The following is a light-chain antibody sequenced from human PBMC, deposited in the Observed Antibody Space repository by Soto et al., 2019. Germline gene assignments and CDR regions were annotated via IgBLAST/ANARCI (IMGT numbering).Light chain of an antibody. CDR2: GAS. J-gene: IGKJ2*01. CDR1: QSVSSN. Sequence: EIVMTQSPDTLSVSPGERATLSCRASQSVSSNLAWYQQKPGQAPRLLIFGASTRATGIPARFSGSGSGTEFTLTISSLQSEEFAVYHGQQYNNWPYTFGQGTTLEIK. V-gene: IGKV3-15*01. CDR3: QQYNNWPYT.